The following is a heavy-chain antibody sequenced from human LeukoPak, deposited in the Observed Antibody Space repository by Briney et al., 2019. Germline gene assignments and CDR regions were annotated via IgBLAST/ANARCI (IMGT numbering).Heavy chain of an antibody. CDR1: GFTFDDYA. V-gene: IGHV3-9*01. D-gene: IGHD2-2*02. CDR3: AKGPYTGYYYYMDV. J-gene: IGHJ6*03. Sequence: GGSLRLSCAASGFTFDDYAMHWVRQAPGKGLEWVSSISWNSGSIGYADSVKGRFTISRDNAENSLYLQMTSLRAEDTALYYCAKGPYTGYYYYMDVWGKGTTVTVSS. CDR2: ISWNSGSI.